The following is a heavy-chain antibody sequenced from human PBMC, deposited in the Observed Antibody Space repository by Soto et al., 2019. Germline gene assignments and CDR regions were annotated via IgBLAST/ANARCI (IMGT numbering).Heavy chain of an antibody. Sequence: PGGSLRLSCAASGFTFSDHYIDWVRQAPGKGLEWVGRARNKAKSYTTEYAASVKGRFTISRDDSKNSVHLQMNSLKTEDTAVYYCTRRAYCSGGRCPFDYWGQGTLVTVSS. D-gene: IGHD2-15*01. CDR2: ARNKAKSYTT. CDR3: TRRAYCSGGRCPFDY. V-gene: IGHV3-72*01. J-gene: IGHJ4*02. CDR1: GFTFSDHY.